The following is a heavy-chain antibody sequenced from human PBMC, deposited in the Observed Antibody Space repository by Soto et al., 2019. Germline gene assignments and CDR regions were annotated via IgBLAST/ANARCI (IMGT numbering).Heavy chain of an antibody. CDR1: GYTFTSYA. Sequence: QVQLVQSGAEEKKPGASVKVSCKASGYTFTSYAMHWVRQAPGQRLGWMGWINAGNGNTKYSQKFQGRDTITRDTAARTAYMERRSLRSEDTAVYYCARGSWVQWLDYWGQGTLVTVSS. J-gene: IGHJ4*02. CDR2: INAGNGNT. D-gene: IGHD6-19*01. CDR3: ARGSWVQWLDY. V-gene: IGHV1-3*05.